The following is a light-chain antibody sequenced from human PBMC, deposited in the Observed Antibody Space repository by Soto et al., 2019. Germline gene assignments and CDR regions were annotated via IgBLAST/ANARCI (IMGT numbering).Light chain of an antibody. CDR3: QQGASAPFT. CDR2: AAS. V-gene: IGKV1-39*01. CDR1: QSTRNN. J-gene: IGKJ2*01. Sequence: DIQMTQSPSSLSASVGDRVTITCRASQSTRNNLNWYQQKPGKAPNLLIYAASSLPSGVPSRLSGSGSGTDFTLTISSLQPEDFATYYCQQGASAPFTFGQGNKREIK.